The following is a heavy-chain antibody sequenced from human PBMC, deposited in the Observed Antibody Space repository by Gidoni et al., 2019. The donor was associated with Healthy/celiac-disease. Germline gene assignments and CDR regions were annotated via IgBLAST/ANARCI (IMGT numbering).Heavy chain of an antibody. Sequence: QVQLVESGGGVVQPGRSLRLSCAASGFTFSSYGMHWVRQAPGKGLEWVAVISYDGSNKYYADSVKGRFTISRDNSKNTLYLQMNSLRAEDTAVYYCAKVGIRNSSGWYLDRYYYYYMDVWGKGTTVTVSS. CDR2: ISYDGSNK. V-gene: IGHV3-30*18. D-gene: IGHD6-19*01. CDR3: AKVGIRNSSGWYLDRYYYYYMDV. CDR1: GFTFSSYG. J-gene: IGHJ6*03.